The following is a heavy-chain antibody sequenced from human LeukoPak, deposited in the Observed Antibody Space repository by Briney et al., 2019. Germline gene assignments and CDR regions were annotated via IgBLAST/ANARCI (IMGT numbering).Heavy chain of an antibody. V-gene: IGHV4-34*01. J-gene: IGHJ4*02. D-gene: IGHD3-3*01. CDR3: ARVGRITIFGVVITASFDY. CDR1: GGSFSGYY. CDR2: INHSGST. Sequence: SETLSLTCAVYGGSFSGYYWSWIRQPPGKGLEWIGEINHSGSTNYNPSLKSQVTISVDTSKNQFSLKLSSVTAADTAVYYCARVGRITIFGVVITASFDYWGQGTLVTVSS.